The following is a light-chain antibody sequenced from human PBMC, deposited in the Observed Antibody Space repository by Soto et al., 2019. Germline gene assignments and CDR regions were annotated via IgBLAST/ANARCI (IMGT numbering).Light chain of an antibody. Sequence: EIVLTQSPGTLSLSPGERATLSCRASQSVSSSYLAWYQQKPGRAPRLLIYGASSRATGIPDRFSGSGSGTDFTLTIRRLEPEDFAVYYCQQYGSSPSLTFGGGTTGDNK. CDR2: GAS. J-gene: IGKJ4*01. V-gene: IGKV3-20*01. CDR1: QSVSSSY. CDR3: QQYGSSPSLT.